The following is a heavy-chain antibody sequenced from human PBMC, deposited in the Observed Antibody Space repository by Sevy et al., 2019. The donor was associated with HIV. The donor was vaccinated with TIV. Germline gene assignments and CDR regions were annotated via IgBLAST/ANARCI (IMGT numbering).Heavy chain of an antibody. CDR2: IYYTGKT. CDR1: GGSISTYY. D-gene: IGHD2-21*02. V-gene: IGHV4-59*01. J-gene: IGHJ3*01. CDR3: ARLSRNNVVVTGVRRDGFDV. Sequence: SETLSLTCTVSGGSISTYYWSWIRQSPGKGLQWIGYIYYTGKTNYNPSLQTPVTMSIDTSKNQFSLMLSSVTSADTAMYYCARLSRNNVVVTGVRRDGFDVWGQGTMVTVSS.